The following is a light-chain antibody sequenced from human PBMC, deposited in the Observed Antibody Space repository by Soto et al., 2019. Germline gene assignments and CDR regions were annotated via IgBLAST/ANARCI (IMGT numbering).Light chain of an antibody. V-gene: IGKV1-5*03. J-gene: IGKJ3*01. CDR2: KAS. CDR3: EQYKSQCT. CDR1: QSINSW. Sequence: DIQMTQSPSTLSASVGDRVTMTCRASQSINSWLAWYQQKPGKAPKVLIYKASTFGNGVPSRFSGSGSGTEFSLTISSLQPDDFAEYYCEQYKSQCTFGPGTKVYIK.